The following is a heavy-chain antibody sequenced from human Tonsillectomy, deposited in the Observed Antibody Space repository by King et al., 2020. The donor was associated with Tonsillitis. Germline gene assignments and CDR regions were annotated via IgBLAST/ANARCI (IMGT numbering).Heavy chain of an antibody. CDR3: ARARMQLWSYHFDY. Sequence: DVPLVESGGGLVPPGGSLRLSCASSGFTVSANYMSWVRQAPGKGLEWVSIIYSGGRTDYADSVKGRFTISRQNSKNTVYLQMNRLRAEDTAVYYCARARMQLWSYHFDYWGQGTLVTVSS. CDR1: GFTVSANY. V-gene: IGHV3-53*04. D-gene: IGHD5-18*01. CDR2: IYSGGRT. J-gene: IGHJ4*02.